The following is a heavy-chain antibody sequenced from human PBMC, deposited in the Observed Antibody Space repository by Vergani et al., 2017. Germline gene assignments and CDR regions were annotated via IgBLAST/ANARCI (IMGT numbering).Heavy chain of an antibody. D-gene: IGHD5-12*01. CDR2: SSSSATP. CDR3: TKGSRGYTGYFFDY. Sequence: VQLVESGGGLIQPGGSLRLSCAASGFTVSSNYMSWVRQAPGKGLEWVSSVSSSSATPYYADSVKGRFIISRDNSKNTLHLQMNSLRADDTAVYYCTKGSRGYTGYFFDYWGQGTLATVSS. V-gene: IGHV3-53*01. J-gene: IGHJ4*02. CDR1: GFTVSSNY.